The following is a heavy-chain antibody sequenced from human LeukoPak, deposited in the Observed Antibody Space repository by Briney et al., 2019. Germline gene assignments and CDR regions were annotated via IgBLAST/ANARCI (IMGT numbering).Heavy chain of an antibody. Sequence: SVKVSCKASGYTFTGYYMHWVRQAPGQGLEWLGLITPSGGSTWYAQKFQGRVTMTRDMSTSTDYMELSSLRSEDTAVYYCARDNSVGDYAWWFDPWGQGTLVTVSS. D-gene: IGHD1-26*01. CDR3: ARDNSVGDYAWWFDP. V-gene: IGHV1-46*01. CDR2: ITPSGGST. J-gene: IGHJ5*02. CDR1: GYTFTGYY.